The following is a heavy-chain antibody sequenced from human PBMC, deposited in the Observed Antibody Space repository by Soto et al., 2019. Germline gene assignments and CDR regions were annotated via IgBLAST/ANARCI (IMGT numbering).Heavy chain of an antibody. Sequence: SSETLSLTCTVSGGSISSGDYYWSWIRQPPGKGLEWIGYIYYSGSTYYNPSLKSRVTISVDTSKNQFSLKLSSVTAADTAVYYCARDAHCISTSCPYSYYYGMDVWGQGTTVSVS. CDR3: ARDAHCISTSCPYSYYYGMDV. V-gene: IGHV4-30-4*01. CDR1: GGSISSGDYY. J-gene: IGHJ6*02. CDR2: IYYSGST. D-gene: IGHD2-2*01.